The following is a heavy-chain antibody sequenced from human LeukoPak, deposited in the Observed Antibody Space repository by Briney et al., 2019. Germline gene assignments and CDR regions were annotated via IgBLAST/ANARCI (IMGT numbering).Heavy chain of an antibody. CDR1: GDSISSGGHY. D-gene: IGHD3-22*01. CDR3: ARGAFNYYDTIGYSNDAFDI. J-gene: IGHJ3*02. CDR2: ISYGGST. V-gene: IGHV4-31*03. Sequence: PSETLSLTCPVSGDSISSGGHYWSWIRQHPGKGLEWIAYISYGGSTYYNPSLKSRIIISVDTSKNRFSLKLSSVTAADTAVYFCARGAFNYYDTIGYSNDAFDIWGQGTMVTVSS.